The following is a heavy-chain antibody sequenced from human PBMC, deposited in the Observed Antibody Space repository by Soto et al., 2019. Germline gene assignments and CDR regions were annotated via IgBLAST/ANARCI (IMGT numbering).Heavy chain of an antibody. CDR1: GFTFSTYG. CDR2: ISTTSFSSSTI. J-gene: IGHJ4*02. CDR3: ARDPYSGTYQGGFDS. V-gene: IGHV3-48*01. Sequence: PGGSLRLSCAASGFTFSTYGMNWVRQTPGKGLEWVSYISTTSFSSSTIYYADSVKGRFTISRDNAKNSLYLQMNSLRVEDTAVYYFARDPYSGTYQGGFDSWGQGTLVPVSS. D-gene: IGHD1-26*01.